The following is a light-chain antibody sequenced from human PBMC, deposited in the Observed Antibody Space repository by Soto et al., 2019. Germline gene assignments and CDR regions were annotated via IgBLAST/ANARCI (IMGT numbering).Light chain of an antibody. CDR3: TSYATGSAYV. CDR2: DVS. V-gene: IGLV2-18*02. CDR1: SSDVCGYNR. Sequence: QSALTQPPSVSGSPGQSVTISCTGTSSDVCGYNRVSWYQQPPGKAPKLLIYDVSNRPSGGSTRFSGSKSGNTASLTISGLQAEDEADYYCTSYATGSAYVFGPGTKLTVL. J-gene: IGLJ1*01.